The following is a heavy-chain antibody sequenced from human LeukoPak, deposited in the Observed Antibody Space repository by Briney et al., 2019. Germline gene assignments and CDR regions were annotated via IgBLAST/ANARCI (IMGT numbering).Heavy chain of an antibody. CDR2: ITTSGST. Sequence: SETLSLTCIVSDASLSSYYMTWIRQPAGKGLEWIGRITTSGSTYYNASLKSRLTMSLDTSKNQFSLMLSSLTAADTAVYYCARGRQQLTILDSWGQGTLVTVSS. D-gene: IGHD6-13*01. J-gene: IGHJ4*02. V-gene: IGHV4-4*07. CDR1: DASLSSYY. CDR3: ARGRQQLTILDS.